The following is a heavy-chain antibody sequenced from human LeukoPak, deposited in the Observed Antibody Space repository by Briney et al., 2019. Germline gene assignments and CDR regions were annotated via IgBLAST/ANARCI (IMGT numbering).Heavy chain of an antibody. Sequence: SETLSLTCAVYGVSFSGYYWSWIRQPPGKGLEWVGDINHSGSTNYNPTPKRRVTITVATSKTQFTPKLSSVTAADSAIYYCDSNVYSSGWLFDYWGQGTLVTVSS. CDR2: INHSGST. V-gene: IGHV4-34*01. J-gene: IGHJ4*02. CDR3: DSNVYSSGWLFDY. D-gene: IGHD6-19*01. CDR1: GVSFSGYY.